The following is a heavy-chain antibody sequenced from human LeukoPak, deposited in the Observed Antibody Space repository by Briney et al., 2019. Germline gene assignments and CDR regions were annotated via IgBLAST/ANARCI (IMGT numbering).Heavy chain of an antibody. CDR2: ISGSGDNT. CDR3: AKRSGYTTGWFFDF. D-gene: IGHD6-19*01. J-gene: IGHJ4*02. CDR1: GFSFTSYA. V-gene: IGHV3-23*01. Sequence: GGSLKLSCAASGFSFTSYAMSWVRQAPGKGLEWVSSISGSGDNTYYAESAKGRFSISRDNSKNTLFLQMNSLRAEDTAVFYCAKRSGYTTGWFFDFWGQGTLVTVSS.